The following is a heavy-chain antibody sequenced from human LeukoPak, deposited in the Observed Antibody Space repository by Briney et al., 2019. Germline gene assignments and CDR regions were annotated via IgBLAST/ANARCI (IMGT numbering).Heavy chain of an antibody. CDR3: ARVQWLVSSPDY. J-gene: IGHJ4*02. Sequence: GASVKVSCKASGGTFSSYAISWVRQAPGQGLEWMGGIIPIFGTANYAQEFQGRVTITTDESTSTAYMELSSLRSEDTAVYYCARVQWLVSSPDYWGQGTLVTVSS. CDR1: GGTFSSYA. V-gene: IGHV1-69*05. CDR2: IIPIFGTA. D-gene: IGHD6-19*01.